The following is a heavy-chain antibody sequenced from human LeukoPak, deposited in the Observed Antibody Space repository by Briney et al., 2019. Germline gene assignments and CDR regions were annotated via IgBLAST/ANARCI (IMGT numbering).Heavy chain of an antibody. CDR3: ASTRPSYCSGDNCYAWGAAFDI. J-gene: IGHJ3*02. D-gene: IGHD2-15*01. Sequence: SVKVSCKASGGTLSSYVISWVRQAPGQGLEWMGRVIPIFGTANYAQKFQGRVTITTDESTTTAYMELSSLRSEDTAVYYCASTRPSYCSGDNCYAWGAAFDIWGQGTVVTVSS. CDR1: GGTLSSYV. CDR2: VIPIFGTA. V-gene: IGHV1-69*05.